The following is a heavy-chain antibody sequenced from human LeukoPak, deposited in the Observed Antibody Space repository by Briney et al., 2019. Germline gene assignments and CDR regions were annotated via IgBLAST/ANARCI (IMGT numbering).Heavy chain of an antibody. D-gene: IGHD6-13*01. V-gene: IGHV1-18*04. CDR3: AYSSSWYAGYYGMDV. CDR1: GYTFTSHG. CDR2: ISAYNGNA. J-gene: IGHJ6*04. Sequence: GASVKVSCKASGYTFTSHGISWVRQAPGQGLEWMGWISAYNGNANYAQKLQGRVTMTTDTSTSTAYMELRSLRSDDTAVYYCAYSSSWYAGYYGMDVWGKGTTVTVSS.